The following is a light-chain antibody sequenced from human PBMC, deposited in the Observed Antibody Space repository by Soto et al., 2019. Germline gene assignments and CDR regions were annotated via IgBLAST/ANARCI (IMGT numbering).Light chain of an antibody. CDR1: QSVGNN. CDR2: QTS. Sequence: IVMTQSPATLSLSPVERTTLSCSAIQSVGNNLAWYQQKPGQAPRLLIYQTSIRAAGIPARFSGSGSGTDFTLTISRLEPEDFAVYYCQQYGSSGTFGQGTKVDIK. J-gene: IGKJ1*01. V-gene: IGKV3-20*01. CDR3: QQYGSSGT.